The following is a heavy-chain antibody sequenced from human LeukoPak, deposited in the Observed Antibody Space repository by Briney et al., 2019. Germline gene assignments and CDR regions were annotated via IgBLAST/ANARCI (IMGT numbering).Heavy chain of an antibody. CDR3: AREGIKNWFDP. Sequence: SETLSLTCAVYGGSFSGYYWSWIRQPPGKGLEWIGEINHSGSTNYNPSPKSRVTISVDTSKIQFSLKLSSVTAADTAVYYCAREGIKNWFDPWGQGTLVTVSS. CDR2: INHSGST. V-gene: IGHV4-34*01. J-gene: IGHJ5*02. CDR1: GGSFSGYY. D-gene: IGHD3-10*01.